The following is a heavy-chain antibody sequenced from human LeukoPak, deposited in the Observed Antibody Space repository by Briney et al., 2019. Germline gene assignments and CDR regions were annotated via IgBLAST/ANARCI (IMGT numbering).Heavy chain of an antibody. CDR1: GFTFSTYN. CDR2: ISSSSTTI. J-gene: IGHJ4*02. Sequence: GGSLRLSCAASGFTFSTYNMNWVGQAPGKGLEGVSYISSSSTTIYSADSVKGRFTISRDNAKNSLYLQMDSLRDEDTAVYYCARVWSGQQLVLGDYWGQGALVTVSS. CDR3: ARVWSGQQLVLGDY. D-gene: IGHD6-13*01. V-gene: IGHV3-48*02.